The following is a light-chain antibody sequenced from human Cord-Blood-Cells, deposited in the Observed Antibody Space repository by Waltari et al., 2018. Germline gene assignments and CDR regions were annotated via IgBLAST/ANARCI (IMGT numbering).Light chain of an antibody. Sequence: DIQMTQSPSTLSASVGDRVTITCLASQSISSWLAWYQQEPGKAPKLLIYDASSLESGVPSRFSGSGSGTEFTLTISSLQPDDFATYYCQQYNSYIFTFGPGTKVDI. CDR1: QSISSW. CDR2: DAS. CDR3: QQYNSYIFT. V-gene: IGKV1-5*01. J-gene: IGKJ3*01.